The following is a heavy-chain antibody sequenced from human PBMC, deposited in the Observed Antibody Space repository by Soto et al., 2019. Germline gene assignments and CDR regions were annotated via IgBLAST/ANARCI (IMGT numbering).Heavy chain of an antibody. CDR3: AKDGRGDYFDY. D-gene: IGHD3-10*01. Sequence: QVQLVESGGGVVQPGRSLRLSCAASGFTFSSYGMHWFRQAPGKGLEWVAVISYDGSNKYYADSVKGRFTISRDNSKNTLYLQMNSLRAEDTAVYYCAKDGRGDYFDYWGQGTLVTVSS. CDR2: ISYDGSNK. CDR1: GFTFSSYG. J-gene: IGHJ4*02. V-gene: IGHV3-30*18.